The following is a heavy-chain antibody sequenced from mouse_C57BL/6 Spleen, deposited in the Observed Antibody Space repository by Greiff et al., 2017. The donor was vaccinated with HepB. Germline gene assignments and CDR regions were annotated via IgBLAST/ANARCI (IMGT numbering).Heavy chain of an antibody. J-gene: IGHJ2*01. CDR3: ARAGNYFYYFDS. CDR2: IYPSDSET. CDR1: GYTFTSYW. D-gene: IGHD2-1*01. V-gene: IGHV1-61*01. Sequence: QVQLQQPGAELVRPGSSVKLSCKASGYTFTSYWMDWVKQRPGQGLEWIGNIYPSDSETHYNQKFKDKATLTIDKSSSTAYMQLSSLTSEDSAVYYCARAGNYFYYFDSWGQGTTLTVSS.